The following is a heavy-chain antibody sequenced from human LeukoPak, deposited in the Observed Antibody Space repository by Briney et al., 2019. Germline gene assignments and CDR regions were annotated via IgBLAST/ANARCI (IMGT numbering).Heavy chain of an antibody. V-gene: IGHV1-2*02. D-gene: IGHD5-12*01. CDR2: INPNSGGT. CDR1: GYTFTGYY. Sequence: ASVTVSCKASGYTFTGYYMHWVRQAPGQGLEWMGWINPNSGGTNYAQKFQGRVTMTRDTSISTAYMELSRLRSDDTAVYYCARFRVDIVATIPEGFDYWGQGTLATVSS. CDR3: ARFRVDIVATIPEGFDY. J-gene: IGHJ4*02.